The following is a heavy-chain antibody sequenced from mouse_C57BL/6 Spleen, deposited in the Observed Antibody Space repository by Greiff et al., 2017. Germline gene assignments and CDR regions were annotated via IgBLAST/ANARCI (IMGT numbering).Heavy chain of an antibody. CDR3: ARETAQASFAY. D-gene: IGHD3-2*02. Sequence: VQLVESGPELVKPGASVKISCKASGYSFTSYYIHWVKQRPGQGLEWIGWIYPGSGNTKYNEKFKGKATLTADTSSSTAYMQLSSLTSEDSAVYYCARETAQASFAYWGQGTLVTVSA. V-gene: IGHV1-66*01. CDR1: GYSFTSYY. CDR2: IYPGSGNT. J-gene: IGHJ3*01.